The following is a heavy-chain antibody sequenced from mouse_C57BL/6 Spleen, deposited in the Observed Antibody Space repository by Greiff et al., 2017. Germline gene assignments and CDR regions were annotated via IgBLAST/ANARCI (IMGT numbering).Heavy chain of an antibody. Sequence: VQLQQPGAELVKPGASVKMSCKASGYTFTSYWITWVKQRPGQGLAWIGDIYPGSGSTNYNEKFKSKATLTVDTSSSTAYMQLSSLTSEDSAVYYCARSIGNWYYFDYWGQGTTLTVSS. CDR1: GYTFTSYW. J-gene: IGHJ2*01. D-gene: IGHD2-1*01. CDR2: IYPGSGST. CDR3: ARSIGNWYYFDY. V-gene: IGHV1-55*01.